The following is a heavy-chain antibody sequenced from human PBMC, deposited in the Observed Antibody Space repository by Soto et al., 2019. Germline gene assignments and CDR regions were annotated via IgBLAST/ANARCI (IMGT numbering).Heavy chain of an antibody. J-gene: IGHJ6*02. D-gene: IGHD5-12*01. V-gene: IGHV1-18*01. CDR2: ISAYNGNT. CDR1: GYTFTSYG. CDR3: AREGRDGYNFGFYYYSMDV. Sequence: ASVKVSCKASGYTFTSYGISWVRHAPGQGLEWMGWISAYNGNTNYAQKLQGRVTMTTDTSTSTAYMELRSLRSDDTAVYYCAREGRDGYNFGFYYYSMDVWGQGTTVTVSS.